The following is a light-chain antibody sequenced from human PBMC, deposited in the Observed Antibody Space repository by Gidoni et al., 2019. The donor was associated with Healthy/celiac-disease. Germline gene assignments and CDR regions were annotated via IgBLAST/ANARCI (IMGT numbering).Light chain of an antibody. Sequence: EIVLTQSPATLSLSPGERATLSCRASQSVSSYLAWYQQKPGQAPRLLLYDASNRATGIPARFSGSGSGTDFTLTIISLDPEDFAVYYCQQRSNCPPMYTFGQGTKLEIK. J-gene: IGKJ2*01. CDR3: QQRSNCPPMYT. CDR1: QSVSSY. V-gene: IGKV3-11*01. CDR2: DAS.